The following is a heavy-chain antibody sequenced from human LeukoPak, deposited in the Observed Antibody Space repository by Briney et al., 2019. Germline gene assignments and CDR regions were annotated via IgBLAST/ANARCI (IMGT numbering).Heavy chain of an antibody. CDR1: GYTFTSYD. J-gene: IGHJ5*02. Sequence: EASVKVSCKASGYTFTSYDINWVRQATGQGLEWMGWMNPNSGNTGYAQKFQGRVTMTRNTSISTAYMELSSLRSEDTAVYYCVRGPIQYGGNSYWFDPWGQGTLVTVSS. D-gene: IGHD4-23*01. V-gene: IGHV1-8*01. CDR2: MNPNSGNT. CDR3: VRGPIQYGGNSYWFDP.